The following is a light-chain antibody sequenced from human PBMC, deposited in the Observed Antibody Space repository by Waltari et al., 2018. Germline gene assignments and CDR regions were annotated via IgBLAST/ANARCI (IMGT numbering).Light chain of an antibody. Sequence: IVLTQSPGTLSLSPGERATLSCRASQSVSRALSWSQQKPGQAPRLLIYAASTRATCVPDRFSGSGSGTDFSLTISRLDPEDCXVYYCQHYVNLPVTFGQGTKVEI. CDR1: QSVSRAL. CDR2: AAS. J-gene: IGKJ1*01. CDR3: QHYVNLPVT. V-gene: IGKV3-20*01.